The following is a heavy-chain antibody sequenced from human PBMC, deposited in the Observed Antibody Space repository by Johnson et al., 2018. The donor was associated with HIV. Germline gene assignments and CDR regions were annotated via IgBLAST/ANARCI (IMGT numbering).Heavy chain of an antibody. CDR3: LLGQDGGGV. CDR2: INQDGSVT. CDR1: GFTFRTYW. Sequence: VQLVESGGGLVQPGGSLRLSCVGSGFTFRTYWMSWVRQAPGKGLAWVANINQDGSVTYYVDSVKGRFTISRDNAEKSLFLQMNSLRAEDTAMYFALLGQDGGGVWGQGTMVTVS. D-gene: IGHD5-24*01. J-gene: IGHJ3*01. V-gene: IGHV3-7*01.